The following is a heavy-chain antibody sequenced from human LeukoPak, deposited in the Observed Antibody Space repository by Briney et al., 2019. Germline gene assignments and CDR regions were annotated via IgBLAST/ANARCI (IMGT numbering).Heavy chain of an antibody. J-gene: IGHJ4*02. Sequence: KSSETLSLTRTFSVGSISSSSYYWGWIRHPPGKGLDWMGSIYYIGSTYYNPSLKSRVHISVHTSKNQFSLKLSSVPDADKAVYYCARQHYNFWSGYVDYWGQGNLVTVSS. CDR2: IYYIGST. D-gene: IGHD3-3*01. V-gene: IGHV4-39*01. CDR1: VGSISSSSYY. CDR3: ARQHYNFWSGYVDY.